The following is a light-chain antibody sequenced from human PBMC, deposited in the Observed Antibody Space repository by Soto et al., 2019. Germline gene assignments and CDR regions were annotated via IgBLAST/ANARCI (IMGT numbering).Light chain of an antibody. CDR2: GAS. Sequence: IVMTQSPATLSLSPGERATLSCRSSQSVSSNLAWYQQKPGQAPRLLXYGASTRATGIPARFSGSGSGTEFTLTISSLQSEDFAVYYCQQYNNWPPVTFGQGTKVDI. CDR1: QSVSSN. V-gene: IGKV3-15*01. J-gene: IGKJ1*01. CDR3: QQYNNWPPVT.